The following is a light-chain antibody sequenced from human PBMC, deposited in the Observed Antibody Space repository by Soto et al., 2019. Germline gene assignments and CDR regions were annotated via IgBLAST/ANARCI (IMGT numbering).Light chain of an antibody. Sequence: QSVLTQPASVSGSPGQSITISCTGTSSDVDGYNYVSWYQYHPGKAPKLMIYDVNNRPSGVSNRFSGSKSGNTASLTISGLQAEDEADYYCSSFTISRNTVIFGGVTKLTVL. CDR2: DVN. J-gene: IGLJ2*01. CDR3: SSFTISRNTVI. V-gene: IGLV2-14*01. CDR1: SSDVDGYNY.